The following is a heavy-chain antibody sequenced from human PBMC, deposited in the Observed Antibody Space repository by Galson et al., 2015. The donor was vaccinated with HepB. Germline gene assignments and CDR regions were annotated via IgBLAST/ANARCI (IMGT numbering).Heavy chain of an antibody. Sequence: SLRLSCAASGFTFSNAWMSWVRQAPGKGLEWVGRIKSKTDGGTTDYAAPVKGRFTISRDDSKNTLYLQMNSLKTEDTAVYYCTTDTYYDFWSGSLPGYWGQGTLVTVSS. D-gene: IGHD3-3*01. J-gene: IGHJ4*02. CDR1: GFTFSNAW. CDR2: IKSKTDGGTT. V-gene: IGHV3-15*01. CDR3: TTDTYYDFWSGSLPGY.